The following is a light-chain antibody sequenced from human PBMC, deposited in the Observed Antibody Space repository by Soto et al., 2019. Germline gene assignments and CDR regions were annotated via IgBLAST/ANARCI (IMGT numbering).Light chain of an antibody. J-gene: IGKJ1*01. V-gene: IGKV3-20*01. CDR1: QSVSSSF. CDR2: AAS. CDR3: QEYGNSRT. Sequence: EILLTQSPGTLSLSPGERATPSCRASQSVSSSFLAWYQQRPGKAPRLLIYAASNKAPGIPDRLSGSGSGTDFTLTISRLEPEDVAVYYCQEYGNSRTFGQGTKVDIK.